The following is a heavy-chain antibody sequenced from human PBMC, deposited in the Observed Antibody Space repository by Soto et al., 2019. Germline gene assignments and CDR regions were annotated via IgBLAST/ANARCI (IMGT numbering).Heavy chain of an antibody. D-gene: IGHD1-1*01. J-gene: IGHJ6*02. CDR2: IYSGGST. CDR1: GFTVSSNY. CDR3: ARDTTTSYYYYYGMDV. Sequence: EVQLVESGGGLIQPGGSLRLSCAASGFTVSSNYMSWVRQAPGKGLEWVSVIYSGGSTYYADSVKGRFTISRDNSKNTRYLQMNSLRAEDTAVYYCARDTTTSYYYYYGMDVWGQGTTVTVSS. V-gene: IGHV3-53*01.